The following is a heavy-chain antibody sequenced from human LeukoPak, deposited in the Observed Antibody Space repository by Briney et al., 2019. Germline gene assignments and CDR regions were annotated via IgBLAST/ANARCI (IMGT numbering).Heavy chain of an antibody. J-gene: IGHJ5*02. V-gene: IGHV3-30*02. CDR3: AKDRIYGGELRRGNWFDP. D-gene: IGHD1-26*01. CDR2: IRYDGSNK. Sequence: PGGSLRLSCAASGFTFSSYGMHWVRQAPGKGLEWVAFIRYDGSNKYYADSVKGRFTISRDNSKNTLYLQMNSLRAEDTAVYYCAKDRIYGGELRRGNWFDPWGQGTLVTVSS. CDR1: GFTFSSYG.